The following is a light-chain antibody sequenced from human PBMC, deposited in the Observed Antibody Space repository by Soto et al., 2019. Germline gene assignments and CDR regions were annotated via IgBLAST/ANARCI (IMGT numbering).Light chain of an antibody. V-gene: IGKV3-20*01. Sequence: EIVLTQSPGTLSLSPGERATLCCRASQSVSSSYLAWYQQKPGQAPRLLIYGASSRATGIVDRFSGSGSRTDFTVTVSRLEPEDFAVYYCLEYGRSQWKVGQGTKADIX. CDR3: LEYGRSQWK. J-gene: IGKJ1*01. CDR2: GAS. CDR1: QSVSSSY.